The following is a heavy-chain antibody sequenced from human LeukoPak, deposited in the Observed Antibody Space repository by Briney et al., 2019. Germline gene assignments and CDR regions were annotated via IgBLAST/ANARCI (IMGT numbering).Heavy chain of an antibody. CDR2: INPNSGGT. Sequence: ASVKVSCKASGYTFTEYYMHWVRQAPGQGLEWMGWINPNSGGTNYAQKFQGRVTMTRDTSISTAYMELSRLRSDDTAVYYCAIEGPIVGATHLVDYWGQGTLVTVSS. V-gene: IGHV1-2*02. D-gene: IGHD1-26*01. J-gene: IGHJ4*02. CDR3: AIEGPIVGATHLVDY. CDR1: GYTFTEYY.